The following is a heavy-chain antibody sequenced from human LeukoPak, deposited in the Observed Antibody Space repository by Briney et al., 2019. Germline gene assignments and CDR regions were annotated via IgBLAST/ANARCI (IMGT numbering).Heavy chain of an antibody. Sequence: GASVKVSCKASGYTFTGYYMHWVRQAPGQGLEWMGRINPNSGGTNYAQKFQGRVTMTRDTSISTAYMELSRLRSDDTAVYYCAREALTGTTHRSFDYWGQGTLVTVSS. J-gene: IGHJ4*02. CDR1: GYTFTGYY. D-gene: IGHD1-7*01. CDR3: AREALTGTTHRSFDY. V-gene: IGHV1-2*06. CDR2: INPNSGGT.